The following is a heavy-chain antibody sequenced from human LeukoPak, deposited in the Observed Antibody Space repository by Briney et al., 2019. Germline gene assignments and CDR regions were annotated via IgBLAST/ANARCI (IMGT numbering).Heavy chain of an antibody. CDR2: ICSSGYT. J-gene: IGHJ3*01. CDR1: VESLCGSF. D-gene: IGHD6-13*01. CDR3: ARVLLWTAYNSNWYGDAFDF. V-gene: IGHV4-4*07. Sequence: SETLSLTRSVSVESLCGSFWSWIWQPAAKRLEWIGRICSSGYTNYSPSLKSRVTMSVDTSKNQFYMKLTSVIAADTALYNCARVLLWTAYNSNWYGDAFDFWGQGTKVTVSS.